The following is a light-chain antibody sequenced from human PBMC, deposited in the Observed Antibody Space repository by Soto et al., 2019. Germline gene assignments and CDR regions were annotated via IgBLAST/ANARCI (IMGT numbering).Light chain of an antibody. Sequence: EIMLTQSPGTLSLSPGERATLSCRASQSVSSSYLAWYQHKPGQAPRLLIYGASSSATGTPDRFSGSGSGTDFTLTISRLEPEDFAVYYCQQYGSSTAWAFGQGTKVDIK. CDR3: QQYGSSTAWA. CDR2: GAS. J-gene: IGKJ1*01. CDR1: QSVSSSY. V-gene: IGKV3-20*01.